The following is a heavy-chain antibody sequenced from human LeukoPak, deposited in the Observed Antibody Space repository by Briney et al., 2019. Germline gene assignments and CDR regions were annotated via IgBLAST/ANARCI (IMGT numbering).Heavy chain of an antibody. Sequence: PGGSLRLSCAASGFTFSDSYMSWIRQPPGKGLEWISCISTSGGTNYYADSVKGRFTISRDNAKKSLYLQMNSLRAEDTAVYYCARGKSPAMFTLVDYWGQGSLVTVSP. CDR2: ISTSGGTN. D-gene: IGHD5-18*01. J-gene: IGHJ4*02. V-gene: IGHV3-11*01. CDR1: GFTFSDSY. CDR3: ARGKSPAMFTLVDY.